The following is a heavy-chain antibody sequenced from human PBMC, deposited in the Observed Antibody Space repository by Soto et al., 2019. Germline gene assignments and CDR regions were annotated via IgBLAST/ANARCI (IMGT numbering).Heavy chain of an antibody. CDR2: IGTAGDT. CDR1: GFTFSSYD. Sequence: GGSLRLSCAASGFTFSSYDMHWVRQATGKGLEWVSAIGTAGDTYYPGSVKGRFTISRENAKNSLYLQMNSLRAEDTAVYYCARDGGSGSYSDYYGMDVWGQGTTVTVSS. D-gene: IGHD3-10*01. J-gene: IGHJ6*02. CDR3: ARDGGSGSYSDYYGMDV. V-gene: IGHV3-13*01.